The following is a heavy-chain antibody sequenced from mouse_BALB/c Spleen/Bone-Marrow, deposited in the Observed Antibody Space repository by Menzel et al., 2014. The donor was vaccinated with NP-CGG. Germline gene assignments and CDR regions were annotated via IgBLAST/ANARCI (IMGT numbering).Heavy chain of an antibody. D-gene: IGHD1-1*01. J-gene: IGHJ4*01. CDR1: GHTFIGYY. CDR2: INPSNPRT. CDR3: ARLIYGSSCIVDF. Sequence: QSGAELVKPGASVTLSCKASGHTFIGYYMHWVQQRPGQGLAWIGEINPSNPRTNYNEKFKSMATLTVDKSSSTAYLQLSSLTSEDSAVFYCARLIYGSSCIVDFWGQGTSVTVSS. V-gene: IGHV1S81*02.